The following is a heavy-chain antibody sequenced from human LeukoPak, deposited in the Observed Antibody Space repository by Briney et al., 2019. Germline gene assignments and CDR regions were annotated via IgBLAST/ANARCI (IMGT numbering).Heavy chain of an antibody. CDR2: IIPILGIA. J-gene: IGHJ6*03. CDR1: GGTFSSYA. Sequence: GASVKVSCKASGGTFSSYAISWVRQAPGQGLEWMGRIIPILGIANYAQKFQGRVTITADESTSTAYMELSSLRSEDTAVYYCARAAVFGVVQYYYYYMDVWGKGTTVTVSS. V-gene: IGHV1-69*04. D-gene: IGHD3-3*01. CDR3: ARAAVFGVVQYYYYYMDV.